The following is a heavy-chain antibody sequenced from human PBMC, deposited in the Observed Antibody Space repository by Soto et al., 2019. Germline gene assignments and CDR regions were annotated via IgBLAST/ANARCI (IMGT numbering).Heavy chain of an antibody. V-gene: IGHV1-18*01. Sequence: QVQLVQSGAEVKKPGASVKVSCKASGYTFTSYGISWVRQAPGQGLEWMGWISAYNGNTNYAQKLQGRVTMTTDTSMSTAYMELRGLRSDDTAVYYCERLSIISGWHGGAFDYWGQGTLVTVSS. D-gene: IGHD6-19*01. J-gene: IGHJ4*02. CDR2: ISAYNGNT. CDR3: ERLSIISGWHGGAFDY. CDR1: GYTFTSYG.